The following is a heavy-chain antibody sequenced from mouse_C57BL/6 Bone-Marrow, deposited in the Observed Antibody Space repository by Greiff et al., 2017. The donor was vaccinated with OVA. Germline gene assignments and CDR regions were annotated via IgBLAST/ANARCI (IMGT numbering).Heavy chain of an antibody. CDR2: ISDGGSYT. J-gene: IGHJ3*01. CDR1: GFTFSSYA. CDR3: ARDRGAWFAY. D-gene: IGHD3-1*01. V-gene: IGHV5-4*01. Sequence: EVKLVESGGGLVKPGGSLKLSCAASGFTFSSYAMSWVRQTPEKRLEWVATISDGGSYTYYPDNVKGRFTISRDNAKNNLYLQMSHLKSEDTAMYDCARDRGAWFAYWGQGTLVTVSA.